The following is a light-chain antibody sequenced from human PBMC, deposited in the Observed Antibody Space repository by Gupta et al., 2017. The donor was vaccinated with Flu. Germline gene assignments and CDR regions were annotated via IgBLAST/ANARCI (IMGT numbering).Light chain of an antibody. Sequence: QSALTQPPSASGSPAPSVTISCTGTSSDIGAYNYVSCYHQHPDKAHKLIIYEVTERPSGVPDRFSGSKSVNTASLTVSGRQDEEEADYYGSSDTGSNNYVFGTGTKVTVL. CDR3: SSDTGSNNYV. CDR2: EVT. CDR1: SSDIGAYNY. V-gene: IGLV2-8*01. J-gene: IGLJ1*01.